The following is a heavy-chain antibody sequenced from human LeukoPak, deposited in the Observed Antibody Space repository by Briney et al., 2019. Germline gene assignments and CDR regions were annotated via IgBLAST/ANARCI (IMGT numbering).Heavy chain of an antibody. CDR3: ARDLAGFQEPRYYYYMDV. CDR2: IYSDDRA. D-gene: IGHD1-14*01. J-gene: IGHJ6*03. CDR1: GFTVSRNV. Sequence: PGGSLSLSCVASGFTVSRNVMSWVRQAPGKGLEWVSLIYSDDRAFYADPVKGRFTISRNNSKNTLFLQMSSLKPEDTAIYYCARDLAGFQEPRYYYYMDVWGKGTTVTVSS. V-gene: IGHV3-66*02.